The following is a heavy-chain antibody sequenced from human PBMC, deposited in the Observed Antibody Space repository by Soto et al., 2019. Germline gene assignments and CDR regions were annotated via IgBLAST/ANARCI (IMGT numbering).Heavy chain of an antibody. CDR1: GGSISSGDYY. CDR3: ARRGFTSSSFYYHHFMDV. Sequence: PSETLSLTCTVSGGSISSGDYYWSWIRQPPGKGLEWIGYIYYSGSTYYNPSLKSRVTISVDTSKNQFSLKLSSVTAADTAVYYCARRGFTSSSFYYHHFMDVWGEGTAVTVSS. D-gene: IGHD6-6*01. CDR2: IYYSGST. V-gene: IGHV4-30-4*01. J-gene: IGHJ6*03.